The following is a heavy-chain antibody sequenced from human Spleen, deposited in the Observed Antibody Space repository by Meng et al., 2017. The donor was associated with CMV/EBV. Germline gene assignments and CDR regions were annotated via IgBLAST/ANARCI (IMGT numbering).Heavy chain of an antibody. J-gene: IGHJ4*02. CDR3: ARDEGPRSAYGEGYFGY. CDR2: IIPILGIA. V-gene: IGHV1-69*10. Sequence: GTFSSYAISWVRQAPGQGLEWMGGIIPILGIANYAQKFQGRVTITADKSTSTAYMELSSLRSEDTAVYYCARDEGPRSAYGEGYFGYWGQGTLVTVSS. D-gene: IGHD3-10*01. CDR1: GTFSSYA.